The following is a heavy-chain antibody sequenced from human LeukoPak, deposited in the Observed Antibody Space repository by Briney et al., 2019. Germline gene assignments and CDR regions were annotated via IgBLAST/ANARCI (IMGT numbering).Heavy chain of an antibody. D-gene: IGHD6-19*01. CDR3: TTAGIAVTGFDY. CDR2: IKSKTDGGTT. J-gene: IGHJ4*02. V-gene: IGHV3-15*07. CDR1: GFTFSNAW. Sequence: GGSLRLSCAASGFTFSNAWMHWVRQAPGKGPEWVGRIKSKTDGGTTDYAAPVKGRFTISRDDSKNTLYLQMNSLKTEDTAVYYCTTAGIAVTGFDYWGQGTLVTVSS.